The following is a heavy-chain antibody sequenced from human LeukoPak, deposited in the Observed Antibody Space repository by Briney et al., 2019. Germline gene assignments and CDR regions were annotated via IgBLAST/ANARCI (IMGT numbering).Heavy chain of an antibody. D-gene: IGHD3-10*01. V-gene: IGHV3-21*01. CDR1: GFTFSSYS. J-gene: IGHJ6*03. CDR2: ISSSSSYI. Sequence: GGSLRLSCAASGFTFSSYSMNWVRQAPGKGLEWVSSISSSSSYIYYADSVKGRFTISRDNAKNSLYLQMNSLRAEDTAVYYCAVEDYYGSGSKNPYYYYYYYMDVWGKGTTVTVSS. CDR3: AVEDYYGSGSKNPYYYYYYYMDV.